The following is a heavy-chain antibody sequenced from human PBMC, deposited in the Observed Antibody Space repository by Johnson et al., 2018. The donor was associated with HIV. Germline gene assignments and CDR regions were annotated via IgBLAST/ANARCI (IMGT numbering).Heavy chain of an antibody. CDR1: GFTVNNNY. CDR2: IYTGGST. CDR3: ARGHSPDAFDI. V-gene: IGHV3-53*01. D-gene: IGHD6-13*01. J-gene: IGHJ3*02. Sequence: VLLVESGGGVVQPGKSLRLSCAASGFTVNNNYMNWVRQTPGKGLEWVSVIYTGGSTYYADSVKGRFTISRDNSKNTLFLQMNSLRAEDTAVYYCARGHSPDAFDIWGQGTIVTVSS.